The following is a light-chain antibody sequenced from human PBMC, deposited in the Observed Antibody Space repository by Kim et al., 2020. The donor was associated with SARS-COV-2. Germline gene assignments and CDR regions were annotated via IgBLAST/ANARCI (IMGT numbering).Light chain of an antibody. J-gene: IGKJ1*01. Sequence: ASVGDTGTLACRTSQSIGPWLAWYQQKPGNAPKLLISGSSDLETGVPSRFSGSGSGTDFTLTIISLQPEDFATYYCQQGTTFPWTFGPGTKVDIK. CDR3: QQGTTFPWT. CDR1: QSIGPW. V-gene: IGKV1-12*01. CDR2: GSS.